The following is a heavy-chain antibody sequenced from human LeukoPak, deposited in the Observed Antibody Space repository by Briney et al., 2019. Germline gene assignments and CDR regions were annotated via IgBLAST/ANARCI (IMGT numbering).Heavy chain of an antibody. CDR2: MHPNSGNT. CDR1: GSTFTSYD. CDR3: ARPNDPNGNVYYYYDMDA. J-gene: IGHJ6*03. V-gene: IGHV1-8*01. Sequence: GASVKLCCTASGSTFTSYDINWVRQAPGPGLEWMWVMHPNSGNTGYAQKCQGRVTMTRSTSISTAYMELSSLRAEDTAEYYCARPNDPNGNVYYYYDMDAWGKGTTVTVSS. D-gene: IGHD4/OR15-4a*01.